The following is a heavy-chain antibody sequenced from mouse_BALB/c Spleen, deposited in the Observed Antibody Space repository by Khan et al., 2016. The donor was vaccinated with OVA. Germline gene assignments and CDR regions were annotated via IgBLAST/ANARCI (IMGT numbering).Heavy chain of an antibody. CDR2: INPYNDGT. CDR1: GYTFTNYL. D-gene: IGHD1-1*01. Sequence: VQLKESGPELVKPGASVKMSCKTSGYTFTNYLMHWVKQKPGQGLEWIGYINPYNDGTKHNEKFRGKATLTSDKSSSTAYMELNSLTSEDSAVYYCARYASTAYYAMDYWGQGTSVTVSS. J-gene: IGHJ4*01. V-gene: IGHV1S136*01. CDR3: ARYASTAYYAMDY.